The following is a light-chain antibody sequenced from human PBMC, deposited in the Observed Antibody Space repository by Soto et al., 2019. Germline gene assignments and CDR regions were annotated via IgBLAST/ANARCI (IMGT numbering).Light chain of an antibody. CDR3: QQRSNWPLT. Sequence: EIVLTQSPGTLSLSPGDRATLSCRASQSINSNYLAWYQQKPGQAPRLLIYGASSRATGIPDRFSGSGSGTDFTLTISSLEPEDFAVYYCQQRSNWPLTFGGGTKVDIK. J-gene: IGKJ4*01. CDR1: QSINSNY. V-gene: IGKV3D-20*02. CDR2: GAS.